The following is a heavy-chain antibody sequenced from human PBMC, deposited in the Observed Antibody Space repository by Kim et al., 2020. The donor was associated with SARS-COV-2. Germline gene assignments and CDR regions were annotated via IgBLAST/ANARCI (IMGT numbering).Heavy chain of an antibody. Sequence: GESLKISCKGSGYSFTSYWISWVRQMPGKGLEWMGRIDPSDSYTNYSPSFQGHVTISADKSISTAYLQWSSLKASDTAMYYCARRQYYGSGSYYPNGMDVWGQGTTVTVSS. J-gene: IGHJ6*02. D-gene: IGHD3-10*01. CDR2: IDPSDSYT. V-gene: IGHV5-10-1*01. CDR1: GYSFTSYW. CDR3: ARRQYYGSGSYYPNGMDV.